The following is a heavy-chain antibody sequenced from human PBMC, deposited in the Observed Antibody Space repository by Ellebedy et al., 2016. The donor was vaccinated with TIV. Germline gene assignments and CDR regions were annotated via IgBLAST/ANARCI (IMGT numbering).Heavy chain of an antibody. CDR2: ISYDGSNK. D-gene: IGHD6-19*01. V-gene: IGHV3-30*04. CDR3: ARGVAVAGKNWFDP. Sequence: GESLKISXAASGFTFSSYAMHWVRQAPGKGLEWVAVISYDGSNKYYADSVKGRFTISRDNSKNTLYLQMNSLRAEDTAVYYCARGVAVAGKNWFDPWGQGTLVTVSS. J-gene: IGHJ5*02. CDR1: GFTFSSYA.